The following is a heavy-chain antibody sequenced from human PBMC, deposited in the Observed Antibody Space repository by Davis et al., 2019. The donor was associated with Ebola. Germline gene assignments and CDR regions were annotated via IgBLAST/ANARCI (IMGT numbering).Heavy chain of an antibody. V-gene: IGHV3-21*01. CDR3: ARGSDSGSYSPIN. Sequence: GESLKISCAASGFTFSHDNMNWVRQAPGKGLEWVSSISNSGYYIHYADSVRGRFTISRDNAKNSLYLQMSSLRAEDTAVYYCARGSDSGSYSPINWGQGTLVTVSS. J-gene: IGHJ4*02. D-gene: IGHD3-10*01. CDR2: ISNSGYYI. CDR1: GFTFSHDN.